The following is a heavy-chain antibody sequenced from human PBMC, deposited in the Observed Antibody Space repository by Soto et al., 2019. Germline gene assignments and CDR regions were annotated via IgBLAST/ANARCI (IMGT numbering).Heavy chain of an antibody. Sequence: LSLTCTVSGGSISSTSSYWAWIRQPPGKGLEWVGSIYYSGSTYYNPSLKSRVTISVDTSKNQFSLKLSSVTAADTAVYYCASIYYDILTGYQTNDYWGQGTLVTVSS. CDR2: IYYSGST. J-gene: IGHJ4*02. CDR3: ASIYYDILTGYQTNDY. D-gene: IGHD3-9*01. V-gene: IGHV4-39*01. CDR1: GGSISSTSSY.